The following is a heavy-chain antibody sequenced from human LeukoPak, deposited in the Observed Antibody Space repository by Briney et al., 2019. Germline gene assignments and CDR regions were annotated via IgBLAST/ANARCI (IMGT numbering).Heavy chain of an antibody. Sequence: ASVKVSCKASGYTFTSFYMHWVRQAPGQGLEWLGIVNPTGGSASSAQKFQGRVTLTRDTSTSTVYMELSSLRSEDTAVYYCARDYHGSGSLTTFDYWGQGTLVIVSS. J-gene: IGHJ4*02. CDR3: ARDYHGSGSLTTFDY. D-gene: IGHD3-10*01. V-gene: IGHV1-46*01. CDR2: VNPTGGSA. CDR1: GYTFTSFY.